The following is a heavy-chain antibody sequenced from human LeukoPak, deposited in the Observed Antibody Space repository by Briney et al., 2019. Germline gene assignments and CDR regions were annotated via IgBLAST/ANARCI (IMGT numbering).Heavy chain of an antibody. Sequence: GGSLRLSCAASEFTFSDYYISWLRQAPGKGLQWVTFIRSKTHGGAPEYAASVKGRFTVSRDDSKSIAYLQIDSLQTEDTAVYYCTRARYYGSASYYSNAFDVWGQGTLVTVSS. J-gene: IGHJ3*01. CDR2: IRSKTHGGAP. D-gene: IGHD3-10*01. V-gene: IGHV3-49*03. CDR1: EFTFSDYY. CDR3: TRARYYGSASYYSNAFDV.